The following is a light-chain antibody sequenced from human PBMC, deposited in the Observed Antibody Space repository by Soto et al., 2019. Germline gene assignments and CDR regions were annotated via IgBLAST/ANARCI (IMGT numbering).Light chain of an antibody. Sequence: IQMTESPSSLSSSVGDRVTITSRASQSISSYLNWYQQKPGKAPKLLIYAASSLQSGVPSRFSGSGSGTDFTLTISSLQPEDFATYYCQQSYSTPGTFGQGTMVDIK. V-gene: IGKV1-39*01. J-gene: IGKJ1*01. CDR1: QSISSY. CDR2: AAS. CDR3: QQSYSTPGT.